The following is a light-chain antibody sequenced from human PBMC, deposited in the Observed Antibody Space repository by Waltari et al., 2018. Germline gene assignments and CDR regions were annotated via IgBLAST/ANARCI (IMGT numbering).Light chain of an antibody. CDR3: QQANSFPYT. J-gene: IGKJ2*01. V-gene: IGKV1-12*01. Sequence: DVQMTQSPSSASASVGDTVTITCRASQDITTWIAWYHQKPGEAPKLLISGASDLYTGVPSRFSGSGFGTDFTLTISSLQPEDFATYFCQQANSFPYTFGQGTKLEIK. CDR2: GAS. CDR1: QDITTW.